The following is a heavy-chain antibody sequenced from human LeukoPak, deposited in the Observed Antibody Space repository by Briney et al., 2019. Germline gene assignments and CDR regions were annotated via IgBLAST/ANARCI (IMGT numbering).Heavy chain of an antibody. Sequence: ASVKVSCKASGYTFTSYDINWVRQATGQGLEWMGWISAYNGNTNYAQKLQGRVTMTTDTSTSTAYMELRSLRSDDTAVYYCARDDCSSTSCRFDPWGQGTLVTVSS. CDR3: ARDDCSSTSCRFDP. V-gene: IGHV1-18*01. CDR2: ISAYNGNT. J-gene: IGHJ5*02. CDR1: GYTFTSYD. D-gene: IGHD2-2*01.